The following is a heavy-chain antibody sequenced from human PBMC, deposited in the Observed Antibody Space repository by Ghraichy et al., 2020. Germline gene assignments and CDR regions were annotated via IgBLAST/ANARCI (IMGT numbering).Heavy chain of an antibody. J-gene: IGHJ6*02. Sequence: SETLSLTCTVSGGSISSGSYYWGWIRQPPGKGLVWIATFSYSGNTYYNPSLKSRVTISVDKSKNQFSLRLSSVTAADTAVYYCARGEQVYGMYVGGQGTTFTV. CDR3: ARGEQVYGMYV. CDR1: GGSISSGSYY. CDR2: FSYSGNT. D-gene: IGHD1-26*01. V-gene: IGHV4-39*01.